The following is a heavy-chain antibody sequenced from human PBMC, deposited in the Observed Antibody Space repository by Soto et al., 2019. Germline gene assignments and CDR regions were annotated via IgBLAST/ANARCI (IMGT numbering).Heavy chain of an antibody. J-gene: IGHJ4*02. V-gene: IGHV3-33*01. Sequence: QVQLVESGGGVVQPGTSLRLSCVTSGFTFSNYGMHWVRQAPGKGLEWVAVIWYDGSDKYYADSVKGRFTIFRDNSRNTLYLQMNSLRAEDTAIYYCARDQGDDWGQGTLVTVSS. CDR1: GFTFSNYG. CDR3: ARDQGDD. CDR2: IWYDGSDK.